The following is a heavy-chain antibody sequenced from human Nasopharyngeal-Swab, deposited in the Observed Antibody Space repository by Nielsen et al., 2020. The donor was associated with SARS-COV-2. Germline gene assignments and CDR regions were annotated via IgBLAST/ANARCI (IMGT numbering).Heavy chain of an antibody. Sequence: ASVKVSCKVSGYTLTDLSMHWVRQAPGKGLEWMGGFDPEDGETIYAQKFQGRVTMTEDTSTDTAYMELSSLRSEDTAVYYCATDLRVMITFGGVIALDYWGQGTLVTVSS. CDR3: ATDLRVMITFGGVIALDY. V-gene: IGHV1-24*01. CDR1: GYTLTDLS. J-gene: IGHJ4*02. D-gene: IGHD3-16*02. CDR2: FDPEDGET.